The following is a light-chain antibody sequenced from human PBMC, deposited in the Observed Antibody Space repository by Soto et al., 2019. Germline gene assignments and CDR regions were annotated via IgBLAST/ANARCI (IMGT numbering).Light chain of an antibody. J-gene: IGKJ5*01. V-gene: IGKV3-20*01. CDR3: QQYDRSPPIT. CDR2: SAS. CDR1: QSVSSGY. Sequence: EIVLTQSPGTLSLSPGERATLSCRASQSVSSGYLAWYQQKPGQAPRVLIYSASSRATGIPDRFRGRGSGTDFTLTISRLEPEDSAVYDGQQYDRSPPITFGQGTRLEI.